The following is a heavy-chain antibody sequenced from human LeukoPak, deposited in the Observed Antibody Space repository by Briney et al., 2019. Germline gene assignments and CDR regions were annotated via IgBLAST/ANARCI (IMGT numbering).Heavy chain of an antibody. CDR2: INSDGSST. Sequence: GGSLRLSCAASGFTFSSYWMHWVRQAPGKGLVWVSRINSDGSSTRYADSVKGRFTISRDNAKNTLYLQMNSLRAEDTAVYYCARKKGGTDAFDIWGQGTMVTVSS. J-gene: IGHJ3*02. CDR3: ARKKGGTDAFDI. V-gene: IGHV3-74*01. CDR1: GFTFSSYW. D-gene: IGHD3-16*01.